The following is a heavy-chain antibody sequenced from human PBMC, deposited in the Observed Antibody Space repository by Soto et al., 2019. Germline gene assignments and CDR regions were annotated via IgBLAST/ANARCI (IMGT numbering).Heavy chain of an antibody. CDR1: GFTFSSYA. CDR2: ISYDGSNK. V-gene: IGHV3-30-3*01. J-gene: IGHJ5*02. Sequence: QVQLVESGGGVVQPGRSLRLSCAASGFTFSSYAMHWVRQAPGKWLEWVAVISYDGSNKYYADSVKGRFTISRDNSKNTLYLQMNSLRAEDTAVYYCARGAWFGELFGWFDPWGQGTLVTVSS. D-gene: IGHD3-10*01. CDR3: ARGAWFGELFGWFDP.